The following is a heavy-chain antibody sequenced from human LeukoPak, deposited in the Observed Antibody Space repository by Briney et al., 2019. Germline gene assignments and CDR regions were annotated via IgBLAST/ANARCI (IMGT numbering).Heavy chain of an antibody. V-gene: IGHV3-7*01. CDR3: TSANYGPAY. CDR2: VNQDGSGK. CDR1: GFTFSSAW. Sequence: GGSLRLSCAASGFTFSSAWMSWVRQAPGKGLEWVANVNQDGSGKYYVDSVKGRFTISKDNAKNSLYLQMNSLRAEDTAVYYCTSANYGPAYWGQGTLVTVSS. D-gene: IGHD5-24*01. J-gene: IGHJ4*02.